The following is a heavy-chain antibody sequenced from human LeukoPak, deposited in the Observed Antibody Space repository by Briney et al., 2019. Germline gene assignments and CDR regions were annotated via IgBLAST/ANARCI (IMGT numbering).Heavy chain of an antibody. CDR3: ARHLDGGPGY. D-gene: IGHD3-16*01. Sequence: SQTLSLTCAISGDSVSSNSAVWLWIRQSPSRGLEWLGGTYYRSKWHNDYAVSVKSRMTINPETSKNQFSLHLNSVTPEDTAVYYCARHLDGGPGYWGQGTLVTVSS. CDR2: TYYRSKWHN. V-gene: IGHV6-1*01. CDR1: GDSVSSNSAV. J-gene: IGHJ4*02.